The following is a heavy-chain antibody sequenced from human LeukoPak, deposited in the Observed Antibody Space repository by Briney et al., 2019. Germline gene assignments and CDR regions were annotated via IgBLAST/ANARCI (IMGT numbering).Heavy chain of an antibody. V-gene: IGHV1-2*02. CDR3: ARVNTIFRVVPADAFDI. CDR1: GYTFTGYY. CDR2: INPNSGGT. J-gene: IGHJ3*02. Sequence: ASVKVSCKASGYTFTGYYMHWVRQAPGQGLEWMGWINPNSGGTNYAQKFQGRVTMTRDTSISTAYMELSRLRSDDTAVYYCARVNTIFRVVPADAFDIWGQGTMVTVSS. D-gene: IGHD3-3*01.